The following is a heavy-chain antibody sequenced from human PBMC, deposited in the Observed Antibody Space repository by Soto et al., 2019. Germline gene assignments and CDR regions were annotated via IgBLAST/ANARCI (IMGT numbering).Heavy chain of an antibody. CDR1: GFTFSSYG. Sequence: QVQLVESGGGVVQPGRSLRLSCAASGFTFSSYGMHWVRQAPGKGLEWVAVISYDGSNKYYADSVKGRFTIYRDNSKNXLXRQMTSLRAEDTSVYYCAKDRRVPSQTYCYYYGMDVWGQGTTVTVSS. J-gene: IGHJ6*02. V-gene: IGHV3-30*18. CDR3: AKDRRVPSQTYCYYYGMDV. CDR2: ISYDGSNK.